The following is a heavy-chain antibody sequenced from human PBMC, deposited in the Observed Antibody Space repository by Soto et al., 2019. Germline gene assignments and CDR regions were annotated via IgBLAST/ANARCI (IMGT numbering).Heavy chain of an antibody. D-gene: IGHD1-1*01. CDR1: GFTFSNYV. Sequence: GGSLRLSCSASGFTFSNYVMNWVRLAPGKGLEWVSAISGGGGTTFYADSVKGRFTISRDNSRNTVHLQMNGLTAEDTAVYYCAKGNDRGRHFDSQGQGTLVTVSS. J-gene: IGHJ5*01. V-gene: IGHV3-23*01. CDR3: AKGNDRGRHFDS. CDR2: ISGGGGTT.